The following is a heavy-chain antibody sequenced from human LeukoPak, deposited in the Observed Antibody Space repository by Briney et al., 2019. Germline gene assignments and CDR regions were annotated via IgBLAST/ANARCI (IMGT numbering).Heavy chain of an antibody. J-gene: IGHJ4*02. CDR3: ARAHNWKYGTFDY. CDR1: GFTFSSYG. CDR2: ISGSGGST. Sequence: GGTLRLSCAASGFTFSSYGMSWVRQAPGKGLEWVSAISGSGGSTYYADSVKGRFTISRDNSKNTLYLQMNSLRTEDTAVYYCARAHNWKYGTFDYWGQGTLVTVSS. D-gene: IGHD1-7*01. V-gene: IGHV3-23*01.